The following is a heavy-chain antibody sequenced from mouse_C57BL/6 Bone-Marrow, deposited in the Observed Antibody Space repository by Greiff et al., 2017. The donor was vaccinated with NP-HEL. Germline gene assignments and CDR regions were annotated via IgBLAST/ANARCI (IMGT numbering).Heavy chain of an antibody. V-gene: IGHV1-59*01. D-gene: IGHD2-1*01. Sequence: QVQLQQPGAELVRPGPSVKLSCKASGYTFTSYWMHWVKQRPGQGLEWIGVIDPSDSYTNYNQKFKGKATLTVDTSSSTAYMQLSSLTSEDSAVYYCAREMDIYYGPFAYWGQGTLVTVSA. CDR3: AREMDIYYGPFAY. J-gene: IGHJ3*01. CDR1: GYTFTSYW. CDR2: IDPSDSYT.